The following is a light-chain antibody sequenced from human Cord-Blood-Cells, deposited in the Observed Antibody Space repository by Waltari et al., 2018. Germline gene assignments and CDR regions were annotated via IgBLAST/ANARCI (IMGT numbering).Light chain of an antibody. Sequence: QSALTQPASVSGSPAQSITIPCTGTSSYVGRYHILSLYQQHPGKAPQLMIYEVSKRPSGVSNRFSGSKSGNTASLTISGLQAEDEADYYCCSYAGSSTFVVFGGGTKLTVL. CDR2: EVS. CDR3: CSYAGSSTFVV. CDR1: SSYVGRYHI. J-gene: IGLJ2*01. V-gene: IGLV2-23*02.